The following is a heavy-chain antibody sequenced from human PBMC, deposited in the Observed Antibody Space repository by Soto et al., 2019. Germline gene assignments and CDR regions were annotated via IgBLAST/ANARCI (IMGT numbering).Heavy chain of an antibody. V-gene: IGHV3-23*01. J-gene: IGHJ4*02. D-gene: IGHD4-17*01. CDR1: GSTFSSYA. Sequence: EVQLLESGGGLVRPGGSLSLSCPASGSTFSSYAIPWVRQAQGKGLEWVSGVSGTGGSAYYADSVKGRFTISRDKSTNTLYLHMNSLRAEDTAVYYCARGSAYSDYDLEYWGQGTLVTVSS. CDR2: VSGTGGSA. CDR3: ARGSAYSDYDLEY.